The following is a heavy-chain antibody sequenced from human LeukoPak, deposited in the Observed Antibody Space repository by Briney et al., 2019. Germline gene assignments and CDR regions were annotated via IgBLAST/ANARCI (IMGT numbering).Heavy chain of an antibody. J-gene: IGHJ4*02. CDR2: INPSGGST. D-gene: IGHD6-13*01. CDR1: GYTFTSYY. V-gene: IGHV1-46*03. CDR3: AQQLGKGSFDY. Sequence: ASVKLSCKASGYTFTSYYMHWVRHPPGQGHEWMGIINPSGGSTSYAQKFQGRVTITRDTSTSTVYMELSSLRSEDTAVYYCAQQLGKGSFDYWGQGTLVTVSS.